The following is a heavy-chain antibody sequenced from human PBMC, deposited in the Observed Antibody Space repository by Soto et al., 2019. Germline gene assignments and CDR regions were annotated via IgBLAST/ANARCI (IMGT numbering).Heavy chain of an antibody. D-gene: IGHD4-4*01. CDR1: GYTFTDYD. V-gene: IGHV1-18*01. J-gene: IGHJ5*02. Sequence: QGQLVQSGAEVKKPGASVKVSCKASGYTFTDYDISWVRQAPGQGLEWMGWISVDNGNTKYVESLLGRVTMTTDTSTSTAYMEVRSLRSDDTAVYYCARTSVSNYNWFDPWGQGTLVAVSS. CDR3: ARTSVSNYNWFDP. CDR2: ISVDNGNT.